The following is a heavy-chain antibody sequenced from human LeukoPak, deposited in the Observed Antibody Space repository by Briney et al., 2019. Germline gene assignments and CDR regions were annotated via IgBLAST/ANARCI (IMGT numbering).Heavy chain of an antibody. D-gene: IGHD3-10*01. Sequence: GGSLRLSCAASGFTLSSYAMSWVRQAPGKGLEWVSSISASGGSTNYADSVKGRFPLSSDKSKNTVYLKMNSLRAEDTAVYYCAKVMKGSERLTMVRGVIIKTAGLYYMDVWGKGTTVTVSS. V-gene: IGHV3-23*01. CDR1: GFTLSSYA. CDR3: AKVMKGSERLTMVRGVIIKTAGLYYMDV. J-gene: IGHJ6*03. CDR2: ISASGGST.